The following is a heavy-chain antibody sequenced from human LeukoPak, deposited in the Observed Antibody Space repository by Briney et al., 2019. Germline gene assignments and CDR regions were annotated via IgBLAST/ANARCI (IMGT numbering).Heavy chain of an antibody. CDR2: ISSSSSYI. J-gene: IGHJ5*02. Sequence: GGSLRLSCAASGFTFSSYSMNWVRQAPGKGLEWVSSISSSSSYIYYADSVKGRFTISRDNSKNTLYLQMNSLRAEDTAVYYCARDLSIAARPIGWFDPWGQGTLVTVSS. CDR3: ARDLSIAARPIGWFDP. CDR1: GFTFSSYS. D-gene: IGHD6-6*01. V-gene: IGHV3-21*01.